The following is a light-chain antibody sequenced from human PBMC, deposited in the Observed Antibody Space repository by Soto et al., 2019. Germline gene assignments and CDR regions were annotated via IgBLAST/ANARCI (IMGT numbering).Light chain of an antibody. V-gene: IGKV1-9*01. CDR3: QQLNSYRLT. CDR2: AAS. J-gene: IGKJ3*01. Sequence: IQLTQYPSALSASVGDRVTITCRASQGISSYLAWYQQTPGKAPKLLIYAASNLQSRVPSSFSGSGYGTDFTLTISSLQTEDFATNYCQQLNSYRLTFGPGTKVDIK. CDR1: QGISSY.